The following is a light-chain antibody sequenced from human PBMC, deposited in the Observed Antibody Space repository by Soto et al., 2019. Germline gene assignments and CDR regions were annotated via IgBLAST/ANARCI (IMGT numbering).Light chain of an antibody. J-gene: IGLJ3*02. CDR3: GTWDSSLTVWV. CDR1: SSNIGNNY. V-gene: IGLV1-51*02. CDR2: ENN. Sequence: QSVLTQPPSMSAAPGQTVTISCSGSSSNIGNNYVSWYQQLPGTAPKLLIYENNKRPSGIPDRFSGSKSGTSASLGITGLQTGDEAIYYCGTWDSSLTVWVFGGGTKLTVL.